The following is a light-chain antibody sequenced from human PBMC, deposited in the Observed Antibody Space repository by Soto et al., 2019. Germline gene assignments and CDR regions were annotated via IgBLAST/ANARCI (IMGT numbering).Light chain of an antibody. Sequence: EIVLTQSPGTLSLSPGERATLHCRASQSVSSSYLAWYQQKPGQAPRLLIYGASSRATGIPDRFSGSGSGTDFTLTISRLEPVDFAVYYCQQYGRAITFGQGTRLEIK. CDR2: GAS. V-gene: IGKV3-20*01. CDR3: QQYGRAIT. CDR1: QSVSSSY. J-gene: IGKJ5*01.